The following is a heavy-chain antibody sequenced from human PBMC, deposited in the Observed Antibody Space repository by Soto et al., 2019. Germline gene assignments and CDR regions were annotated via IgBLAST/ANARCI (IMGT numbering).Heavy chain of an antibody. CDR1: GYTFTSYY. V-gene: IGHV1-46*03. CDR2: INPSGGST. J-gene: IGHJ6*03. Sequence: ASVKVSCKASGYTFTSYYMHWVRQAPGQGLEWMGIINPSGGSTSYAQKFQGRVTMTRDTSTSTVYMELSSLRSEDTAVYYCARDVTTIFGVVIEDSYMDVWGKGTTVTVSS. CDR3: ARDVTTIFGVVIEDSYMDV. D-gene: IGHD3-3*01.